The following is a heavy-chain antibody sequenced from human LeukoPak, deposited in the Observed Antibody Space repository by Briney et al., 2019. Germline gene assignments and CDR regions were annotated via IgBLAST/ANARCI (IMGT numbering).Heavy chain of an antibody. J-gene: IGHJ1*01. CDR2: ISSTGVYI. V-gene: IGHV3-21*01. CDR1: GFTFSRYA. D-gene: IGHD6-19*01. CDR3: AKNMGRWLVTQTAEYFQN. Sequence: GGSLRLSCSASGFTFSRYAMNWVRQAPGKGLEWVSSISSTGVYIDYADSVKGRFTISRDNAKNSLFLQMNSLRAEDTAVYYCAKNMGRWLVTQTAEYFQNWGQGSLVTVSS.